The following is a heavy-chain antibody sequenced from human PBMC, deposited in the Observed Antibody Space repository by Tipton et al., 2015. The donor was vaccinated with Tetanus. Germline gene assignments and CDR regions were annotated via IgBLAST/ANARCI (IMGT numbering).Heavy chain of an antibody. D-gene: IGHD3-22*01. V-gene: IGHV3-30-3*01. CDR3: AKARGAESSGDYSVYFDY. CDR2: ISYDGSNK. Sequence: RSLRLSCAASGFTFNNYAMHWVRQAPGKGLEWVAVISYDGSNKYDAESVKGRFTISRDNSKNTLYLQMNSLRAEDRAIYYCAKARGAESSGDYSVYFDYWGQGTLVTVSS. CDR1: GFTFNNYA. J-gene: IGHJ4*02.